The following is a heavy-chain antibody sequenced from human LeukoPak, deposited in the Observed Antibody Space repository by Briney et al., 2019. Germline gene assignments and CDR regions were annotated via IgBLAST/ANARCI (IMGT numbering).Heavy chain of an antibody. CDR1: GGSISSGGYY. CDR3: ARAEGIAVAGVFDY. V-gene: IGHV4-30-2*01. J-gene: IGHJ4*02. CDR2: IYHSGST. D-gene: IGHD6-19*01. Sequence: PSETLSLTCTVSGGSISSGGYYWSWIRQPPGKGLEWIGYIYHSGSTYYNPSLKSRVTISVDRSKNQFSLKLSSVTAADTAVYYCARAEGIAVAGVFDYWGQGTLVTVSS.